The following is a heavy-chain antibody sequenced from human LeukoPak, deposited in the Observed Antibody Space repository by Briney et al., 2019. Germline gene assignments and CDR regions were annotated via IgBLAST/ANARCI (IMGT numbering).Heavy chain of an antibody. Sequence: ASVKVSCKASGYMFVIRGFTWVRQAPGQGLEWMGWIGVRTGQTQFAQQFRDRFTMTTNTSTTTAFMELKSLRPDDTAVYYCVRDNSGLAGVSLDLWGQGTQVIVSS. J-gene: IGHJ4*02. V-gene: IGHV1-18*01. CDR1: GYMFVIRG. CDR2: IGVRTGQT. D-gene: IGHD6-13*01. CDR3: VRDNSGLAGVSLDL.